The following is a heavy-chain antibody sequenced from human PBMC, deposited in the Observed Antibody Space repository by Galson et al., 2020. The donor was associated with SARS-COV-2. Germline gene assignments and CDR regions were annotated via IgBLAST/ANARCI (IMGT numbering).Heavy chain of an antibody. CDR3: ARDQEQWELRGGSLAFDI. V-gene: IGHV3-74*01. Sequence: GESLKISCAASGFTFSSYWMHWVRQAPGKGLVWVSRINSDGSSTSYADSVKGRFTISRDNAKNTLYLQMNSLSAEDTAVYYCARDQEQWELRGGSLAFDIWGQGTMVPVSS. CDR2: INSDGSST. CDR1: GFTFSSYW. D-gene: IGHD1-26*01. J-gene: IGHJ3*02.